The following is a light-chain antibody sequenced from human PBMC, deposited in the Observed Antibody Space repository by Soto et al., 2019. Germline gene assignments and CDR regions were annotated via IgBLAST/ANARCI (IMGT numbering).Light chain of an antibody. Sequence: EIVLTQSPGTLSLSPGESATLSCRASQSFSGYLAWYQQKPGQSPRLLIYGASNRATAIPTRFSGTGSGTDFTLIISRLEPDDFGVYYCQQYGNSPLFPFSPGTQVDRK. CDR3: QQYGNSPLFP. J-gene: IGKJ3*01. V-gene: IGKV3-20*01. CDR1: QSFSGY. CDR2: GAS.